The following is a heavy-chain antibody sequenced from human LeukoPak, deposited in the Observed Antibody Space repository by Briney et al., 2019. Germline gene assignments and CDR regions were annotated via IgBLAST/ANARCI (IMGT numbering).Heavy chain of an antibody. CDR1: GFTFSSYA. CDR3: AKDRLPYYDSSDYPLDY. D-gene: IGHD3-22*01. J-gene: IGHJ4*02. CDR2: ISGSGGST. V-gene: IGHV3-23*01. Sequence: PGGSLRLSCAASGFTFSSYAMSWVRQAPGKGLEWVSAISGSGGSTYYADSVKGRFTISRDNSKNTLYLQMNSLRAEDTAVYYCAKDRLPYYDSSDYPLDYWGQGTLVTVSS.